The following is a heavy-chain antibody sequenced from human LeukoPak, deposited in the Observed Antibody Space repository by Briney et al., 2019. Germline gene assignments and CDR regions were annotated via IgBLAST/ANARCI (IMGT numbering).Heavy chain of an antibody. V-gene: IGHV1-69*06. CDR1: GGTFSSYA. Sequence: GASVKVSCKASGGTFSSYAISWVREAPGQGLEWMGGIIPIFGTANYAQKFQGRVTITADKSTSTAYMELSSLRSEDTAVYYCASAGWIRRTIDYWGQGTLVTVSS. CDR2: IIPIFGTA. D-gene: IGHD5-18*01. CDR3: ASAGWIRRTIDY. J-gene: IGHJ4*02.